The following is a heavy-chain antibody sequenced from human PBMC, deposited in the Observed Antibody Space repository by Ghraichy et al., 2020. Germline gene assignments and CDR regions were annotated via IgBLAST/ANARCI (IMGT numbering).Heavy chain of an antibody. CDR2: IYHSGST. D-gene: IGHD6-19*01. CDR3: ARIAYSSDSDY. CDR1: GGSISSSNW. V-gene: IGHV4-4*02. Sequence: ESLNISCAVSGGSISSSNWWSWVGQPPGKGLQWIGEIYHSGSTNYNPSLKSRVTMLVDKSNNHFSLKLSSVTAADTAVYYCARIAYSSDSDYWGQGTLVTVSS. J-gene: IGHJ4*02.